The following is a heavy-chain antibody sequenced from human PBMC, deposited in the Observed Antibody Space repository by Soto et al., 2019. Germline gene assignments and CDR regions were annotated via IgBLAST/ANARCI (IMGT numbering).Heavy chain of an antibody. CDR2: IIPILGIA. D-gene: IGHD2-15*01. CDR3: ARMDCSGGSCYFSRWFDP. CDR1: GGTFSSYT. Sequence: QVQLVQSGAEVKKPGSSVKVSCKASGGTFSSYTISWVRQAPGQGLEWMGRIIPILGIANYAQKFQGRVTITADKSTSTAYMELSSLSSEDTAVYYCARMDCSGGSCYFSRWFDPWGQGTLVTVSS. J-gene: IGHJ5*02. V-gene: IGHV1-69*02.